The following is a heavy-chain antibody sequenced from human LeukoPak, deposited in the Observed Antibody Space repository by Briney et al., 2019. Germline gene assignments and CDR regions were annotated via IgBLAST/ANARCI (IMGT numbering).Heavy chain of an antibody. CDR1: GYTLTELS. D-gene: IGHD6-19*01. CDR2: FDPEDGET. V-gene: IGHV1-24*01. J-gene: IGHJ5*02. Sequence: ASVKVSCKVSGYTLTELSMHWVRQAPGKGLEWMGGFDPEDGETIYAQKFQGRVTMTEDTSTDTAYMELSSLRSEDTAVYYCATDRPNDSSGSHSWFDPWGQGTLVTVSS. CDR3: ATDRPNDSSGSHSWFDP.